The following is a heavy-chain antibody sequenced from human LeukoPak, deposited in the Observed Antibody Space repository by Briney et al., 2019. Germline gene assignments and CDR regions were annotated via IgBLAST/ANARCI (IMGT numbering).Heavy chain of an antibody. CDR1: GDSINSRNDH. CDR2: FYSSGST. D-gene: IGHD6-19*01. J-gene: IGHJ4*02. Sequence: SQTLSLTCTVSGDSINSRNDHGSWIRQPAGKGLEWVGQFYSSGSTKYNPSLKSRVTMSLDTSKNQFFLKLNSVTAADTAVYYCARVSSGWYEYFDYWGQGTLVLVSS. V-gene: IGHV4-61*09. CDR3: ARVSSGWYEYFDY.